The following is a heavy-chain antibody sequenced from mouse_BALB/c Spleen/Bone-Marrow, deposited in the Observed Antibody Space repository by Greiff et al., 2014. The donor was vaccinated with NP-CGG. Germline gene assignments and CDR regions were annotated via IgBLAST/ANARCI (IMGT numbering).Heavy chain of an antibody. D-gene: IGHD1-1*02. J-gene: IGHJ4*01. CDR3: ARSGERYGAMDY. V-gene: IGHV5-4*02. CDR2: ISDGGTYT. CDR1: GFTFSDFY. Sequence: EVKLVESGRDLVKPGGSLKLSCAASGFTFSDFYMFWFRQTPEKRLEWVATISDGGTYTYYPDSVKGRFTISRDNAKNNLYLQMSSLKSEDTAMYYCARSGERYGAMDYWGQGTSVTVSS.